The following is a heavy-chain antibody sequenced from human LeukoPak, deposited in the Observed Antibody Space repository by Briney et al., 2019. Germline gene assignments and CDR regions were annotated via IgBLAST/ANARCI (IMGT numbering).Heavy chain of an antibody. J-gene: IGHJ4*02. V-gene: IGHV3-43*02. Sequence: PGGSLRLSCAASGFTFDDYAMHWVRQAPGKGLEWVSLISGDGGSTYYAGSVKGRFTISRDNSKNSLYLQMNSLRTEDTALYYCAKDITMVRGAHGGSDYWGQGTLVSVST. CDR3: AKDITMVRGAHGGSDY. CDR1: GFTFDDYA. D-gene: IGHD3-10*01. CDR2: ISGDGGST.